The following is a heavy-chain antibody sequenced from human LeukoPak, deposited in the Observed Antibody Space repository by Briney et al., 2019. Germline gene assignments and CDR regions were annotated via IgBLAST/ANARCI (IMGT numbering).Heavy chain of an antibody. Sequence: SETLSLTCAVYGGSFSGYYWSWIRQPPGKGLEWIGEINHNGSTNYNPSLKSRVTMSVDTSKNQFSLKLSSVTAADTAVYYCARDRLAGYFDYWGQGTLVTVSS. CDR1: GGSFSGYY. CDR3: ARDRLAGYFDY. D-gene: IGHD6-19*01. V-gene: IGHV4-34*01. CDR2: INHNGST. J-gene: IGHJ4*02.